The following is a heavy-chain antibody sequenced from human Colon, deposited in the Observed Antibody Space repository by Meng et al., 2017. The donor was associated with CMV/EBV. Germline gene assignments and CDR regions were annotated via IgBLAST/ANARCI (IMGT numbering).Heavy chain of an antibody. J-gene: IGHJ4*02. D-gene: IGHD6-25*01. V-gene: IGHV1-2*02. CDR1: GYAFIDYY. CDR3: ARASQSQRLHDY. Sequence: ASVKVSCKASGYAFIDYYIHWVRQAPGQSLEWMGWMNSDAGNTLYEPQFRGRVTMTRDTSINTAYMELRSLKSDDTAVFYCARASQSQRLHDYWGQGTLVTVSS. CDR2: MNSDAGNT.